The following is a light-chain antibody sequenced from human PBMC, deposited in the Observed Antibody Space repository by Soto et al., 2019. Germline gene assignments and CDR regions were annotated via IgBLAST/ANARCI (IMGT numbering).Light chain of an antibody. CDR3: QQFSTYPLT. Sequence: AIQLTQSPSSLSASLGDRVTITCRSSQGITSAIAWYRQRPGMAPELLIYDVSTLASGVTSRFSGSGSGTDFTLTISALQPEDFATYYCQQFSTYPLTFGGGTMVDIK. CDR2: DVS. J-gene: IGKJ4*01. V-gene: IGKV1-13*02. CDR1: QGITSA.